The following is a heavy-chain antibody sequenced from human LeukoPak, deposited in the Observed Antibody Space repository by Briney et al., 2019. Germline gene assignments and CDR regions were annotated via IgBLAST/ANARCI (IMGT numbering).Heavy chain of an antibody. CDR1: GGSISSYY. J-gene: IGHJ4*02. Sequence: SETLSLTCTVSGGSISSYYWSWIRQPPGKGLEWIGYISYSGSTNYNPSLKSRVTISVDTSKNQFSLKLSSVTAADTAVYYCARHLAPSSGYLTLDYWGQGTLVTVSS. CDR3: ARHLAPSSGYLTLDY. D-gene: IGHD3-22*01. V-gene: IGHV4-59*08. CDR2: ISYSGST.